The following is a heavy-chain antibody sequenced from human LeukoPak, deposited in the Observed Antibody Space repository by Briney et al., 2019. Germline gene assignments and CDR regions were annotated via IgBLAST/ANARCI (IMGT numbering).Heavy chain of an antibody. V-gene: IGHV3-30-3*01. CDR1: GFTFSSYA. D-gene: IGHD3-10*01. J-gene: IGHJ4*02. CDR3: ARDYYGSGSYNDY. Sequence: SGRSLRLSCAASGFTFSSYAMHWVRQAPGKGLEWVAVISYDGSNKYYADSVKGRFTISRDNAKNSLYLQMNSLRAEDTAVYYCARDYYGSGSYNDYWGQGTLVTVSS. CDR2: ISYDGSNK.